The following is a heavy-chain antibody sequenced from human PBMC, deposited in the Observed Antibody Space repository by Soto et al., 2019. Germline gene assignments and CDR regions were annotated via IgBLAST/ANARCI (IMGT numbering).Heavy chain of an antibody. J-gene: IGHJ6*02. Sequence: PWETLSLTCAVSGYSISSGYYWGWIRQPPGKGLEWIGSIYHSGSTYYNPSLKSRVTISVDTSKNQFSLKLSSVTAADTAVYYCARVGTPGGMDVWGQGTTVTVSS. V-gene: IGHV4-38-2*01. D-gene: IGHD7-27*01. CDR2: IYHSGST. CDR1: GYSISSGYY. CDR3: ARVGTPGGMDV.